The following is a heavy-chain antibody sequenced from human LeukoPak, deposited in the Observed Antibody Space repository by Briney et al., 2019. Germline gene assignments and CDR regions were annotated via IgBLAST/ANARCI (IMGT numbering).Heavy chain of an antibody. CDR1: GFTFRRYD. CDR3: ARVYDVLTGGFDH. J-gene: IGHJ4*02. CDR2: ISSGMISI. V-gene: IGHV3-21*01. Sequence: GGSLRLSCASSGFTFRRYDMNWVRQAPGKGLEWASFISSGMISIHYADSVQGRFTISRDNARNILYLQMNSLRAEDTAVYYCARVYDVLTGGFDHWGQGALVTVSS. D-gene: IGHD3-9*01.